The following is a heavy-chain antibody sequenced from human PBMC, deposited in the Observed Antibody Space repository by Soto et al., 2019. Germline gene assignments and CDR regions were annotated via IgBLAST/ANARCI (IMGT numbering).Heavy chain of an antibody. D-gene: IGHD4-4*01. Sequence: SETLSLTCTVSGGSISSGDYYWSWIRQPPGKGLEWIGYIYYSGSTYYNPSLKSRVTISVDTSKNQFSLKLSSVTAADTAVYYCARNPRHDYSCDYWGQGTLVTVSS. CDR2: IYYSGST. V-gene: IGHV4-30-4*01. CDR1: GGSISSGDYY. J-gene: IGHJ4*02. CDR3: ARNPRHDYSCDY.